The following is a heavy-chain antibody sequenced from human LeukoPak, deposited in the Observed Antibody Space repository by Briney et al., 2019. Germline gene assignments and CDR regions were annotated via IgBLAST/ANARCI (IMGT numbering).Heavy chain of an antibody. CDR1: GGTFSSYG. V-gene: IGHV1-69*01. J-gene: IGHJ3*02. CDR2: VIPIFGTT. Sequence: SVKVSCKASGGTFSSYGITWVRRAPGQGLEWMGGVIPIFGTTNYAQKFQGRVTITADESTNTAYMALSSLRSEDTAVYYCARVRRLYYYDSSGLDAFDIWGQGTMVTVSS. CDR3: ARVRRLYYYDSSGLDAFDI. D-gene: IGHD3-22*01.